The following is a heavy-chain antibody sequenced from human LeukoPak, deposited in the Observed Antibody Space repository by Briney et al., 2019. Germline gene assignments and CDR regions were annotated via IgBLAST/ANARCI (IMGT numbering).Heavy chain of an antibody. CDR1: GFTFSSYA. CDR2: ISSSSSYI. J-gene: IGHJ4*02. Sequence: PGGSLRLSCAASGFTFSSYAMSWVRQVPGKGLEWVSSISSSSSYIYYADSVKGRFTISRDNSKNTLYLQMNSLRAEDTAVYYCAKDRLKYFDWALDYWGQGTLVTVSS. CDR3: AKDRLKYFDWALDY. V-gene: IGHV3-23*01. D-gene: IGHD3-9*01.